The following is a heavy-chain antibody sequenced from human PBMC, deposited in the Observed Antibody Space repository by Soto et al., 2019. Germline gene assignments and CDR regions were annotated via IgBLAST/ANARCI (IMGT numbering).Heavy chain of an antibody. CDR3: ARDGSYDSSDQWVGDSALDI. CDR2: FSVNNGNT. V-gene: IGHV1-18*01. J-gene: IGHJ3*02. D-gene: IGHD3-22*01. CDR1: GSTLTSYG. Sequence: QVHLVQSGLEVNKPGASVSVSCRASGSTLTSYGISWVRQAPGQGFEWMGGFSVNNGNTQYAQKFKGRVSMTTATSTATVYMVLRSLRSDDTAVYYCARDGSYDSSDQWVGDSALDIWGQGTMVTVSS.